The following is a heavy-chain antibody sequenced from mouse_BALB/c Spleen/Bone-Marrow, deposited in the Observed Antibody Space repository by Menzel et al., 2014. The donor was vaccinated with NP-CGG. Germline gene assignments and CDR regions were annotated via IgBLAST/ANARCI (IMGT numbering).Heavy chain of an antibody. CDR1: GFTFSSYA. J-gene: IGHJ2*01. CDR2: ISNTRNYT. D-gene: IGHD2-3*01. CDR3: ARGGDGYYDD. Sequence: EVKLVESGGGLVKPGGSLKLSCAASGFTFSSYAMSWVRQTPEKRLEWVATISNTRNYTYYPDSVKGRFTISRDNAKNRLFLQMSSLRSDGTALYYCARGGDGYYDDWGQGTTLTVSS. V-gene: IGHV5-9-3*01.